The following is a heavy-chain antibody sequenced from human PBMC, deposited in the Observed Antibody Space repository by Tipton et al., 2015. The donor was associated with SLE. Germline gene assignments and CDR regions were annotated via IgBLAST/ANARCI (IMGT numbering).Heavy chain of an antibody. Sequence: LRLSCTVSGGSISSGSYSWIWIRQPAGKELEWIGRIYTSGSPNYNPSLKSRVTISVDTSKNQFSLTLTSVTAADTAVYYCARHDYTGWGHFHHWGQGTLVIVSS. CDR2: IYTSGSP. V-gene: IGHV4-61*02. CDR3: ARHDYTGWGHFHH. CDR1: GGSISSGSYS. J-gene: IGHJ1*01. D-gene: IGHD4/OR15-4a*01.